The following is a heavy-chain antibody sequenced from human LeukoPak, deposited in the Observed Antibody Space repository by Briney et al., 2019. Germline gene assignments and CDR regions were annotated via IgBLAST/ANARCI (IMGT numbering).Heavy chain of an antibody. Sequence: GGSLRLSCAASGFDFSSYCMHWVRQVPGKGLMWVSRIRPGTFSTSYADSVKGRFTISRDNAKSTLYLQMNALTAEDTAVYYCARVDRNCRDGSWTSPMFFDFWGQGTLVTVS. CDR2: IRPGTFST. CDR1: GFDFSSYC. V-gene: IGHV3-74*01. J-gene: IGHJ4*02. D-gene: IGHD2-15*01. CDR3: ARVDRNCRDGSWTSPMFFDF.